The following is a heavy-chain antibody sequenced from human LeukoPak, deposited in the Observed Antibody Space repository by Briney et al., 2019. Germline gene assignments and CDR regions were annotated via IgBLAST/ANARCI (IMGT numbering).Heavy chain of an antibody. CDR2: ISSGGAYT. CDR3: ARDREVPDYYSYMDV. CDR1: GFIFSSYG. J-gene: IGHJ6*03. Sequence: GGSLRLSCTGSGFIFSSYGLFWVRQAPGKGLEWVSAISSGGAYTYYADSVKGRFTISRDNALNSVSLQMNGLRAGDTAIYYCARDREVPDYYSYMDVWGKGTTVTVSS. V-gene: IGHV3-21*01.